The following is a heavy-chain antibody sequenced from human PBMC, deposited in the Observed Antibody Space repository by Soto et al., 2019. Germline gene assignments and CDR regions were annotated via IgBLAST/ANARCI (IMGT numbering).Heavy chain of an antibody. CDR1: GGTFSSYA. J-gene: IGHJ6*02. Sequence: ASVKVSCKASGGTFSSYAISWVRQAPGQGLEWMGGIIPIFGTANYAQKFQGRVTITADESTSTAYMELSSLRSEDTAVYYCARPRESLTYYYGSGSYYGMDVWGQGTTVTVSS. CDR3: ARPRESLTYYYGSGSYYGMDV. V-gene: IGHV1-69*13. D-gene: IGHD3-10*01. CDR2: IIPIFGTA.